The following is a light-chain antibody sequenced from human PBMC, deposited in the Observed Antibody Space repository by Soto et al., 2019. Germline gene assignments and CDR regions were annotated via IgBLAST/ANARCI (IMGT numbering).Light chain of an antibody. J-gene: IGLJ1*01. CDR3: CSYAGSNTLYV. Sequence: QSVLTQPDSVSGSPGQSITISCTGASSDVGTYNLVSWYQQHPGKAPKLMIYEVSKRPSGVSNRFSGYKSGNTASLTISGLQAEDEADYYCCSYAGSNTLYVFGTGTKLNVL. V-gene: IGLV2-23*02. CDR2: EVS. CDR1: SSDVGTYNL.